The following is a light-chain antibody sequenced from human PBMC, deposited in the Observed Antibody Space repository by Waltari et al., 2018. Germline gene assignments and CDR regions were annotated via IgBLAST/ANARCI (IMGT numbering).Light chain of an antibody. CDR1: QSVSSGH. J-gene: IGKJ3*01. CDR3: QQYGSSPRFT. V-gene: IGKV3-20*01. CDR2: GTS. Sequence: EVVLTQSPGTLSLSPGESATLSCRASQSVSSGHLAWYQQKPGQAPRLLIHGTSTRVAGIPDRFSGSGSETDFTLTISRLEPEDFAVYYCQQYGSSPRFTFGPGTKVDIK.